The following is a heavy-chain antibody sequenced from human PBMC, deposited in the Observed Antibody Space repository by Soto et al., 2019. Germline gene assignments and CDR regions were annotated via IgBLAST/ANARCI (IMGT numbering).Heavy chain of an antibody. Sequence: QVQLVQSGAEVKKPGASVKVSCKASGYTFTNYAMHWVRQAPGQRLEWMGWINAGNGNTKYSQKFQDSVTITRDTSASTAYIELSTLTSEDTAVYYCTRDSHGCYYWGQVTLVTVSS. CDR1: GYTFTNYA. J-gene: IGHJ4*02. CDR2: INAGNGNT. V-gene: IGHV1-3*01. CDR3: TRDSHGCYY. D-gene: IGHD3-10*01.